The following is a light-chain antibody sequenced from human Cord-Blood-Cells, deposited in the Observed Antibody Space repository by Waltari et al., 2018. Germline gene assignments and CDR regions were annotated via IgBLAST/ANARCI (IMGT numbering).Light chain of an antibody. J-gene: IGLJ3*02. CDR2: DVS. Sequence: QSALTPPASVSGSPGQSITISCTGTSSDVGGYNYFSWYQQHPGKAPKLMIYDVSKRPSGVSNRFSGSKSGNTASLTISGLQAEDEADYYCSSYTSSSTLVFGGGTKLTVL. CDR3: SSYTSSSTLV. V-gene: IGLV2-14*01. CDR1: SSDVGGYNY.